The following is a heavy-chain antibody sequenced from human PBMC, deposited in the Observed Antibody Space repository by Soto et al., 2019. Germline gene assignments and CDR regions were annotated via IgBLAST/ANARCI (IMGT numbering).Heavy chain of an antibody. CDR2: TSYDESNK. J-gene: IGHJ4*02. CDR3: AKDEYYYSRSGYYIFDS. D-gene: IGHD3-22*01. Sequence: GGSLRLSCAASGFTFSSYTMHWVRQAPGKGLEWVAVTSYDESNKFYGDSVKGRFTISRDNSKKTLYLQMNSLRPEDTALYYCAKDEYYYSRSGYYIFDSWGQGTLVTVSS. V-gene: IGHV3-30*18. CDR1: GFTFSSYT.